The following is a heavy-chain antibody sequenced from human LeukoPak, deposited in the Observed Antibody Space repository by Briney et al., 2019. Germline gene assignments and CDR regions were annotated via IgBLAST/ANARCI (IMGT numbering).Heavy chain of an antibody. J-gene: IGHJ3*02. V-gene: IGHV1-69*13. CDR3: ARDTRYCSSTSCSPDPFDI. CDR2: IIPIFGTA. CDR1: GGTFISYA. Sequence: ASXXVPCKASGGTFISYAISWVRQAPGQGLEWMGGIIPIFGTANYAQKFQGRVTITADESTSTAYMELSSLRSEDTAVYYCARDTRYCSSTSCSPDPFDIWGQGTMVTVSS. D-gene: IGHD2-2*01.